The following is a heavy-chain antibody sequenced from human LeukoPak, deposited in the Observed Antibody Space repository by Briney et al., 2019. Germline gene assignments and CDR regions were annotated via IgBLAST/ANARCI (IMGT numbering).Heavy chain of an antibody. V-gene: IGHV1-46*03. D-gene: IGHD3-10*01. Sequence: GASVKVSCKASGYTFTSYYMHWVRQAPGQGLEWMGIINPSGGSTSYAQKFQGRVTMTGDTSTSTVYMELSSLRSEDTAVYYCASGGFGELLSPLGDYWGQGTLVTVSS. CDR2: INPSGGST. J-gene: IGHJ4*02. CDR1: GYTFTSYY. CDR3: ASGGFGELLSPLGDY.